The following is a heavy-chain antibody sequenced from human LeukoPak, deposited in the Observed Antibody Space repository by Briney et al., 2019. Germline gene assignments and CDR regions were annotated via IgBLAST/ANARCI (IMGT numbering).Heavy chain of an antibody. J-gene: IGHJ4*02. D-gene: IGHD6-13*01. CDR1: GGSFSGYY. V-gene: IGHV4-34*01. CDR3: ARLSSSCRAGDY. CDR2: INHSGST. Sequence: PSETLSLTCAVYGGSFSGYYWSWIRQPPGKGLEWIGEINHSGSTNYNPSLKSRVTISVDTSKNQFSLKLSSVTAADTAVYYCARLSSSCRAGDYWGQGTLVTVSS.